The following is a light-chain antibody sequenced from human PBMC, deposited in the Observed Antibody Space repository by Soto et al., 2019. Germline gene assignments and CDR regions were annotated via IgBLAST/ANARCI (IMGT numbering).Light chain of an antibody. J-gene: IGKJ3*01. V-gene: IGKV3-20*01. Sequence: EIVLTQSPGTLSLSPGERATLSCRASQSVSSSYLAWYQQKPGQAPRLLIYGASSRATGIPDRFSGSGSGTDFTLPISRLAPEDFAVYYCQQYGSSYFTFGPGTKVDIK. CDR3: QQYGSSYFT. CDR1: QSVSSSY. CDR2: GAS.